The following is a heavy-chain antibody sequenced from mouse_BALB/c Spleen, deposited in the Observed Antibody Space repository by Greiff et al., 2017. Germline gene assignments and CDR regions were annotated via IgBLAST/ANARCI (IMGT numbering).Heavy chain of an antibody. Sequence: QVQLKQSGPGLVAPSQSLSITCTVSGFSLTGYGVNWVRQPPGKGLEWLGMIWGDGSTDYNSALKSRLSISKDNSKSQVFLKMNSLQTDDTARYYCARVDGNSYFDVWGAGTTVTVSS. CDR1: GFSLTGYG. CDR2: IWGDGST. CDR3: ARVDGNSYFDV. V-gene: IGHV2-6-7*01. D-gene: IGHD2-1*01. J-gene: IGHJ1*01.